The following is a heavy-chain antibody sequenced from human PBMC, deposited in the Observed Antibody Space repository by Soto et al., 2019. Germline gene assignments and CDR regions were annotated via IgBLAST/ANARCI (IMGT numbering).Heavy chain of an antibody. Sequence: EVQLVESGGGLVEPGGSLRLSCAASGFTLSSYWMHWVRQVPGKGLMWVSRINVDGSRTNYADSVKGRFTISRDNAKNTRYLQMNSRRGEDTAVYYCGRDLGNYDRYYLAYWGQGTLVTVSS. CDR1: GFTLSSYW. CDR3: GRDLGNYDRYYLAY. CDR2: INVDGSRT. D-gene: IGHD4-4*01. J-gene: IGHJ4*02. V-gene: IGHV3-74*01.